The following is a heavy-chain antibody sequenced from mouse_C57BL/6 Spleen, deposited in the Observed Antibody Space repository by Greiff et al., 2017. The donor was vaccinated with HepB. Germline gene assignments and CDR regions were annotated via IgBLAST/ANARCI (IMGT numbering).Heavy chain of an antibody. CDR2: IYPGDGDT. J-gene: IGHJ4*01. Sequence: VQLQQSGPELVKPGASVKISCKASGYAFSSSWMNWVKQRPGKGLEWIGRIYPGDGDTNYNGKFKGKATLTADKSSSTAYMQLSSLTSEDSAVYFCARSKVVVDYYAMDYWGQGTSVTVSS. CDR3: ARSKVVVDYYAMDY. V-gene: IGHV1-82*01. D-gene: IGHD1-1*01. CDR1: GYAFSSSW.